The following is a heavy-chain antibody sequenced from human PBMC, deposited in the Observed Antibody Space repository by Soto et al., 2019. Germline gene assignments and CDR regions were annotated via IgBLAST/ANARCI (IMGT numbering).Heavy chain of an antibody. CDR2: ISGSGGST. Sequence: GGSLRLSCAASGFTFSSYAMSWVRQAPGKGLEWVSAISGSGGSTYYADSVKGRFTISRDNSKNTLYLQMNSLRAEDTAVYYCAKDRANIVVVVAAALSPTFGPWGQGTLVTVSS. CDR3: AKDRANIVVVVAAALSPTFGP. D-gene: IGHD2-15*01. CDR1: GFTFSSYA. J-gene: IGHJ5*02. V-gene: IGHV3-23*01.